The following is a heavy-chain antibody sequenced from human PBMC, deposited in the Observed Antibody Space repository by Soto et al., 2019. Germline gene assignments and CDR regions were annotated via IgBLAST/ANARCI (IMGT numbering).Heavy chain of an antibody. D-gene: IGHD6-13*01. Sequence: QVQLQESGPGLMKPSGTLSLICSVSGESVGRGTNYWSWVRQAPGRGLEWIGYIFDAATAIYNPSFESRVSISLDADKNQVSLKLTSVTAADTATYYCARDRRGRADGFIYFYGMEVWGQGTSVTVSS. J-gene: IGHJ6*02. CDR1: GESVGRGTNY. V-gene: IGHV4-61*01. CDR2: IFDAATA. CDR3: ARDRRGRADGFIYFYGMEV.